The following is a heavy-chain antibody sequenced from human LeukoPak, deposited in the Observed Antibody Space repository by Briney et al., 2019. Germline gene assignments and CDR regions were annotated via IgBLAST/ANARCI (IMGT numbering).Heavy chain of an antibody. Sequence: GGSLRLSCAASGLTVSSNYMNWVRQAPGKGLEWVSVIYSGGSTYYADSVKGRFTISRDNSKNTLYLQMNSLRAEDTAVYYCAREAVTRNYFDYWGQGTLVTVSS. D-gene: IGHD4-17*01. J-gene: IGHJ4*02. CDR2: IYSGGST. V-gene: IGHV3-53*01. CDR1: GLTVSSNY. CDR3: AREAVTRNYFDY.